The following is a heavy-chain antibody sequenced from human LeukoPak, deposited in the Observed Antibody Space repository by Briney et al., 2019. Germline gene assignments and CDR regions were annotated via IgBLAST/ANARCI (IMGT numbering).Heavy chain of an antibody. J-gene: IGHJ4*02. Sequence: PGESLRLSCAASGFIFSSRWMHWVRQAPGKGLVWVSRVNSDGRSTNYADFVKGRFAISRDNAKNTLYLQMNSLRAEDTAVYYCARGDSSGWYLLDFWGQGILVTVSS. CDR2: VNSDGRST. CDR3: ARGDSSGWYLLDF. D-gene: IGHD6-19*01. V-gene: IGHV3-74*01. CDR1: GFIFSSRW.